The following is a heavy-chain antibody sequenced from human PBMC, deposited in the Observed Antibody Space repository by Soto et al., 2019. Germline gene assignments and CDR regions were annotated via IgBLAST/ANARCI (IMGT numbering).Heavy chain of an antibody. Sequence: QVQLVQSGAELKKPGASVNLSCEASGYSFTSYYIYWVRQPPGQGLEWMAIIDPSDGSTDFARNFQGRVTLTTDTSTSTVYMELRGLTSEDTAVYFCALDPSSNGPYYGMDVWGQGTTVTVSS. CDR3: ALDPSSNGPYYGMDV. D-gene: IGHD1-1*01. CDR2: IDPSDGST. CDR1: GYSFTSYY. J-gene: IGHJ6*02. V-gene: IGHV1-46*01.